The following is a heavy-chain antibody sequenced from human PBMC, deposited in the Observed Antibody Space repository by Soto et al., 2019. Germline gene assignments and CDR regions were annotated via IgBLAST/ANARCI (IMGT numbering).Heavy chain of an antibody. D-gene: IGHD3-22*01. Sequence: EVQLLESGGGLVQPGGSLRLSCAASGFTFSSYAMSWVRQAPGKGLEWVSAISGSGGSTYYADSVKGRFTISRDNSKNKLYLQMNSLRAEDTAVYYCAKDMLIVVVITDAFDIWGQGTMVTVSS. CDR1: GFTFSSYA. V-gene: IGHV3-23*01. CDR2: ISGSGGST. J-gene: IGHJ3*02. CDR3: AKDMLIVVVITDAFDI.